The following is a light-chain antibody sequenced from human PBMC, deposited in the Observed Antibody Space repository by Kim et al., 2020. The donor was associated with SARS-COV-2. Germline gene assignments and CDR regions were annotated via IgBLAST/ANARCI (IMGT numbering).Light chain of an antibody. V-gene: IGKV3-20*01. Sequence: LSPGERATLSCRASQSVISNYLAWYQQKPGQAPRLLIYGASSRATGIPDRFSGSGSGTDFTLTINRLEPEDFGVYYCQQYGSSGTFGPGTKVDIK. J-gene: IGKJ3*01. CDR3: QQYGSSGT. CDR2: GAS. CDR1: QSVISNY.